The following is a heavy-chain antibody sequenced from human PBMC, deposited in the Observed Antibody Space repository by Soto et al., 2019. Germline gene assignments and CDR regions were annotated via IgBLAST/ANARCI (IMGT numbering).Heavy chain of an antibody. CDR3: ARQNGSGWEGLFDY. J-gene: IGHJ4*02. CDR1: GFSFSTYQ. V-gene: IGHV3-48*03. D-gene: IGHD6-19*01. CDR2: TSSSDSTI. Sequence: EVQLVESGGGLVQPGGSLRLSCAVSGFSFSTYQVNWVRQAPGKGLEWVSYTSSSDSTIYYADSVKGRFTISRDNAKNSLYLQMNSLRAEDTAVYYCARQNGSGWEGLFDYWGQGTLVTVSS.